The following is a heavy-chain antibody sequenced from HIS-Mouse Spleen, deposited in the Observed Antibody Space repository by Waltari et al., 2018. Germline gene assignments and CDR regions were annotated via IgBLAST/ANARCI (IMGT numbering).Heavy chain of an antibody. CDR1: GFPFSSYG. V-gene: IGHV3-30*18. CDR3: AKASSGWLDY. J-gene: IGHJ4*02. D-gene: IGHD6-19*01. Sequence: QVQLVESGGGVVQPGRSLRRPCAASGFPFSSYGMHWVRQAPGKGLEWVAVISYDGSNKYYADSVKGRFTISRDNSKNTLYLQMNSLRAEDTAVYYCAKASSGWLDYWGQGTLVTVSS. CDR2: ISYDGSNK.